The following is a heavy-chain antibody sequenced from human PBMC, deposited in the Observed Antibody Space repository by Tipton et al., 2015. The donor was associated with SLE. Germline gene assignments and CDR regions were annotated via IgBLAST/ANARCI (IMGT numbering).Heavy chain of an antibody. CDR3: ARGSRRWGRDAFDI. J-gene: IGHJ3*02. V-gene: IGHV4-59*12. D-gene: IGHD6-13*01. CDR2: IYYSGST. Sequence: TLSLTCAVYGGSFSGYYWSWIRQPPGKGLEWIGYIYYSGSTNYNPSLKSRVTISVDTSKNQFSLKLSSVTAADTAVYYCARGSRRWGRDAFDIWGQGTMVTVSS. CDR1: GGSFSGYY.